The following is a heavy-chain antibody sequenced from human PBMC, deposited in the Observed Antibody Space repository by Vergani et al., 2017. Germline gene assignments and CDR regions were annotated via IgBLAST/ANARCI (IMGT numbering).Heavy chain of an antibody. Sequence: EVQLVESGGGLVQPGRSLRLSCAASGFTFDDYAMHWVRQAPGKGLEWVSGISWNSGSISYADSVKGRFTISRDNAKNSLYLQMNSLRAEDTALYYCAKEGYCSSTSCPFDYWGQGTLVTVSS. CDR3: AKEGYCSSTSCPFDY. J-gene: IGHJ4*02. V-gene: IGHV3-9*01. CDR1: GFTFDDYA. CDR2: ISWNSGSI. D-gene: IGHD2-2*01.